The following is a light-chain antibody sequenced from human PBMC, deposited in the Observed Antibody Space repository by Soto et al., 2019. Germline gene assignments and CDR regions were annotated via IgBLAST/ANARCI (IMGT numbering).Light chain of an antibody. CDR1: KLGDKY. Sequence: SYELTQPPSVSVSPGQPATITCSGDKLGDKYACWFQQKPGQSPVLVICQDNKRPSGIPERFSGSNSGNTATLTISGTQAMDEADYYCQAWDSNIVLFGGGTKHTVL. CDR3: QAWDSNIVL. V-gene: IGLV3-1*01. J-gene: IGLJ3*02. CDR2: QDN.